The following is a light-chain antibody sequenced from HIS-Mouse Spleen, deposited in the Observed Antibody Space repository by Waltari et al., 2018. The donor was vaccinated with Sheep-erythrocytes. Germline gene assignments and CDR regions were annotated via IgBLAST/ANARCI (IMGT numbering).Light chain of an antibody. Sequence: SYELTQPPSVSVSPGQTASITCSGDKLGDKYACWYQQKPGQSPVLVIYQDSKRPSGSPERFPGSNSGNPATLTISGTQAMDEADYYCQAWDSSTAVFGGGTKLTVL. CDR1: KLGDKY. J-gene: IGLJ2*01. CDR3: QAWDSSTAV. CDR2: QDS. V-gene: IGLV3-1*01.